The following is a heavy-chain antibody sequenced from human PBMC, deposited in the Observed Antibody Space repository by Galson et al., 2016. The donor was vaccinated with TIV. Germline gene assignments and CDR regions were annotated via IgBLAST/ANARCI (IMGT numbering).Heavy chain of an antibody. Sequence: CAISGDSVSSTSAAWNWIRQSPSRGLEWLGRTYYRSTWYNDYAASLKRRITINPDTSKNQFSLQLTSVTPEDAAVYYCAGGAPSVFGVTMTLDYWGQGTLVTVSS. CDR1: GDSVSSTSAA. CDR3: AGGAPSVFGVTMTLDY. D-gene: IGHD3-3*01. J-gene: IGHJ4*02. V-gene: IGHV6-1*01. CDR2: TYYRSTWYN.